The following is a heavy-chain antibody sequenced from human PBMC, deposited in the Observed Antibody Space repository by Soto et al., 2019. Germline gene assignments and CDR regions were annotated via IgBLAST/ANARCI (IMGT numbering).Heavy chain of an antibody. Sequence: ATVKVYCKASGGTFSSYAISWVRQAPGQGLEWMGGIIPIFGTANYAQKFQGRVTITADESTSTAYMELSSLRSEDTAVYYFTRDKGAYTRVFDIWGKGTMVTVSS. CDR2: IIPIFGTA. CDR3: TRDKGAYTRVFDI. D-gene: IGHD3-16*01. CDR1: GGTFSSYA. V-gene: IGHV1-69*13. J-gene: IGHJ3*02.